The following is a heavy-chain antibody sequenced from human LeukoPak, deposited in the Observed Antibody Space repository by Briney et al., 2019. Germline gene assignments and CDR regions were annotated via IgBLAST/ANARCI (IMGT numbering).Heavy chain of an antibody. V-gene: IGHV4-59*01. Sequence: PSETLSLTCTVSGGSISSYYWGWIRQPPGKGLEWIGYIYYSGSTNYNPPLKSRVTISVDTSKNQFSLKLSSVTAADTAVYYGARPARQWGSAPGDFDIWGQGTMVAVSS. CDR1: GGSISSYY. J-gene: IGHJ3*02. CDR3: ARPARQWGSAPGDFDI. CDR2: IYYSGST. D-gene: IGHD3-16*01.